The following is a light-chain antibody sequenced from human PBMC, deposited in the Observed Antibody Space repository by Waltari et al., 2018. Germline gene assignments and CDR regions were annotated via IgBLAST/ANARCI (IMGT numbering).Light chain of an antibody. Sequence: QSALTQPRSVSGSPGQSVTISCTGTSSDVGPYRYVSWYQHHPAKAPKVMIFDVRRRPSGVPERFAGSKSGNTASLTISGLQAEDEADYYCCSYAGDAVYMFGGGTKVTVL. CDR3: CSYAGDAVYM. CDR2: DVR. V-gene: IGLV2-11*01. J-gene: IGLJ3*02. CDR1: SSDVGPYRY.